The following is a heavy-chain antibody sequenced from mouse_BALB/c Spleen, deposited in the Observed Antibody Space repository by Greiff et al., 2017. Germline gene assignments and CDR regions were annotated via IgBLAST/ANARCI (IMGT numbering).Heavy chain of an antibody. J-gene: IGHJ1*01. CDR3: ARGSDSYWYFDV. CDR1: GFTFSSYG. Sequence: EVKLVESGGDLVKPGGSLKLSCAASGFTFSSYGMSWVRQTPDKRLEWVATISSGGSYTYYPDSVKGRFTISRDNAKNTLYLQMSSLKSEDTAMYYCARGSDSYWYFDVWGAGTTVTVSS. V-gene: IGHV5-6*02. CDR2: ISSGGSYT.